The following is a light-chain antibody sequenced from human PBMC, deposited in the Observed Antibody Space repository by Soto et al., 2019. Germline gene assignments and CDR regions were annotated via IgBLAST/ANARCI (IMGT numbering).Light chain of an antibody. CDR2: DVS. Sequence: QSALTQPASVSGSPGQSITISCTGTSSDVGGYNYVSWYQQHPDKAPKLMIYDVSNRPSGLSNRFSGSKSGSTASLTISGLQAEDEADYYCSSYTSSRIRVFGGGTKLTVL. V-gene: IGLV2-14*01. J-gene: IGLJ3*02. CDR3: SSYTSSRIRV. CDR1: SSDVGGYNY.